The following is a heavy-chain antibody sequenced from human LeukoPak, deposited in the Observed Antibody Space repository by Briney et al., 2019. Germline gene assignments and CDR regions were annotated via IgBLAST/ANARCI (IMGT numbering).Heavy chain of an antibody. V-gene: IGHV3-23*01. CDR3: AKDFGRYRNNYFDY. J-gene: IGHJ4*02. Sequence: SGGSLRLSCAASGFTFNSYAMSWVRQAPEKGLEGVATISGSGGGTYYADSVKGRFAISRDDSKNTLYLQMNSLRAEDTAVYYCAKDFGRYRNNYFDYWGQGTLVTVSS. CDR1: GFTFNSYA. D-gene: IGHD1-26*01. CDR2: ISGSGGGT.